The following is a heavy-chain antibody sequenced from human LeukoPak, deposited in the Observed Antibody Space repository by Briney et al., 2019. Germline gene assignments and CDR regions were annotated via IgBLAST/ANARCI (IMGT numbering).Heavy chain of an antibody. D-gene: IGHD6-13*01. CDR1: GFTFSSYA. J-gene: IGHJ5*02. CDR2: ISAGGGST. Sequence: GGSLRLSCAASGFTFSSYAMSWVRQAPGKGLEWVSAISAGGGSTYFADSVKGRFTTSRDNSKNTLFLQMNSLRAEDTAVYYCAKSSSWTYNWFDPWGQGTLVTVSS. CDR3: AKSSSWTYNWFDP. V-gene: IGHV3-23*01.